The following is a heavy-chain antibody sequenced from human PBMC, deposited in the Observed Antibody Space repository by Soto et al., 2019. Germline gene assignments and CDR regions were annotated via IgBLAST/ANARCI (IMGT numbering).Heavy chain of an antibody. J-gene: IGHJ4*02. V-gene: IGHV1-18*01. Sequence: ASVKVSCKASGYTFTSYGISWVRQAPGQGLEWMGWISAYNGNTNYAQKLQGRVTMTTDTSTSTAYMELRSLRSDDTAVYYCVRLAGCTVTTFLDYWSQGTLVTVSS. CDR1: GYTFTSYG. D-gene: IGHD4-17*01. CDR2: ISAYNGNT. CDR3: VRLAGCTVTTFLDY.